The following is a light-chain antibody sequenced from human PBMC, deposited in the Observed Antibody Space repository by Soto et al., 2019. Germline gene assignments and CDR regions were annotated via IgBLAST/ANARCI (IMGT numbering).Light chain of an antibody. CDR2: GAS. J-gene: IGKJ1*01. CDR1: QSVINNY. Sequence: EIVLTQSPGTLSLSPGERATLSVRASQSVINNYLAWYQQKPGQAPRLLIHGASNRATGIPDRFSGSGSGTDFTLTISRPEPEDFAVYYCQQYGTSGTFGQGTKVDIK. V-gene: IGKV3-20*01. CDR3: QQYGTSGT.